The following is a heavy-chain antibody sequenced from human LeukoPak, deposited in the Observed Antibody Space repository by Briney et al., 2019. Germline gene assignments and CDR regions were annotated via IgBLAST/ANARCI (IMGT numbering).Heavy chain of an antibody. D-gene: IGHD6-19*01. J-gene: IGHJ4*02. Sequence: ASVKVSCKASGYTFTGYYMHWVRQAPGQGLEWMGRINPNSGGTNYAQKFQGRVTMTRDTSISTAYMEPSRLRSDDTAVYYCARVSGWYGTTPVDYYYFDYWGQRTLVTVSS. V-gene: IGHV1-2*06. CDR2: INPNSGGT. CDR3: ARVSGWYGTTPVDYYYFDY. CDR1: GYTFTGYY.